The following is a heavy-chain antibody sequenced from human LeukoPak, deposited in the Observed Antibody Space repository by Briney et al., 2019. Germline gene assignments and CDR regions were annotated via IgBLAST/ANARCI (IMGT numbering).Heavy chain of an antibody. CDR1: GGSIRNSGYY. CDR2: IYYSGST. J-gene: IGHJ5*02. V-gene: IGHV4-39*07. D-gene: IGHD1-1*01. CDR3: ARDSIRVQTGTTP. Sequence: SETLSLTCTVSGGSIRNSGYYWGWIRQPPGKGLEWIGSIYYSGSTYYKSSLKSRVTISLDTSKNQFSLKLSSVTAADTAVYYCARDSIRVQTGTTPWGRGTLVTVSS.